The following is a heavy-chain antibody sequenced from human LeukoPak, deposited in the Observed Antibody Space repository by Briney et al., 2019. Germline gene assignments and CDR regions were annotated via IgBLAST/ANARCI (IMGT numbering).Heavy chain of an antibody. CDR3: ARGHGVRYYFDSSGSVFDY. D-gene: IGHD3-22*01. Sequence: ASVKVSCKASGYTFTSYDINWVRQATGQGLEWMGWMNPNSGNTGYAQKFQGRVTMTRNTSISTAYMELSSLRSEDTAVYYCARGHGVRYYFDSSGSVFDYWGQGALVTVSS. J-gene: IGHJ4*02. CDR2: MNPNSGNT. CDR1: GYTFTSYD. V-gene: IGHV1-8*01.